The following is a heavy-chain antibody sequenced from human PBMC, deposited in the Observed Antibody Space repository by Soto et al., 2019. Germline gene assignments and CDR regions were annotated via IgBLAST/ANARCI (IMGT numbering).Heavy chain of an antibody. J-gene: IGHJ4*02. V-gene: IGHV4-31*03. Sequence: QVQLQESGPGLVKPSQTLSLTCTVSGGSISSGGYYWSWIRQHPGKGLEWIGYIYYSGSTYYNPSLRSRVTRSVDTSKNQFSLKLSSVTAADTAVYYCARGREWLPFDYWGQGTLVTVSS. D-gene: IGHD3-3*01. CDR1: GGSISSGGYY. CDR2: IYYSGST. CDR3: ARGREWLPFDY.